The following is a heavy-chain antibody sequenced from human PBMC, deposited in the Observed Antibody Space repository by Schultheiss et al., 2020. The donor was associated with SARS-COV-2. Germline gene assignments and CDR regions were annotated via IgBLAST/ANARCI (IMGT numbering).Heavy chain of an antibody. J-gene: IGHJ4*02. Sequence: ASVKVSCKASGYTFTGYYLQWVRQAPGQGLEWMGWINPRLGGTNFTQKFQGRVTMTRDTSISTAYMELSSLRSDDTAIYYCVRMSPDSFTYWGQGTLVTVSS. CDR2: INPRLGGT. D-gene: IGHD2-15*01. V-gene: IGHV1-2*02. CDR3: VRMSPDSFTY. CDR1: GYTFTGYY.